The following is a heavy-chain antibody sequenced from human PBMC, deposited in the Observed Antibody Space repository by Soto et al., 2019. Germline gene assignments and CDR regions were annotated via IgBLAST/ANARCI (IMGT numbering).Heavy chain of an antibody. CDR2: IDPADSDT. J-gene: IGHJ4*02. CDR3: ARRHSLYDRSPRSYYFDY. D-gene: IGHD2-8*01. V-gene: IGHV5-51*01. Sequence: HGESLKISCKGSGYSFPNYWIAWVRQMPGKGLEWMGIIDPADSDTRYSPSFQGQVTISADKSISTAYLQWSRLKASDTAMDYCARRHSLYDRSPRSYYFDYWGQGTLVTVSS. CDR1: GYSFPNYW.